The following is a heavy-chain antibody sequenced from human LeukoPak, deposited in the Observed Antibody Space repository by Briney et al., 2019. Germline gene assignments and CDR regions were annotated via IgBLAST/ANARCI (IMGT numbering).Heavy chain of an antibody. Sequence: PSQTLSLTCTVSGGSISSGSYYWSWIRQPAGKGLEWIGRIYTSGSTNYNPSLKSRVTISVDTSKNQFSLKLSSVTAADTAVYYCARAPKYYYDSRGYSYYYFDYWGRGTLVTVSS. V-gene: IGHV4-61*02. CDR2: IYTSGST. D-gene: IGHD3-22*01. CDR3: ARAPKYYYDSRGYSYYYFDY. J-gene: IGHJ4*02. CDR1: GGSISSGSYY.